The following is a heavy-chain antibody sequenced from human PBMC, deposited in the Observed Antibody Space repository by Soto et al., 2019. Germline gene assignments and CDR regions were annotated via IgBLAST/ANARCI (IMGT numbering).Heavy chain of an antibody. CDR2: IVVGTGNT. D-gene: IGHD2-15*01. J-gene: IGHJ6*02. Sequence: QMQLMQSGPEVKKPGTSVKVSCKASGFDFGSFGIQWLRQSHGQGFEWIGWIVVGTGNTNYAPNFQGRVTITRDMSTNTAYMDLTNLRSDDTAVYFCSMDRPDIAIGWPVWGQGTTVAVSS. CDR1: GFDFGSFG. CDR3: SMDRPDIAIGWPV. V-gene: IGHV1-58*02.